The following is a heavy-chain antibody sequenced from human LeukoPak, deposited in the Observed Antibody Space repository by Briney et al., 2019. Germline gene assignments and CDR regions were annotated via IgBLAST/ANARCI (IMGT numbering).Heavy chain of an antibody. J-gene: IGHJ4*02. CDR3: VKNCDNSVLSCDH. CDR1: GFTFTNYA. D-gene: IGHD3-16*02. V-gene: IGHV3-23*01. Sequence: PGGSLRLSCAASGFTFTNYAMSWVRQAPGKGPEWVSIISGRDTGTYYTDSVKGRFTISRDNSKDTLYLQMNSLRADDTAVYYCVKNCDNSVLSCDHWGQGTLVTVSS. CDR2: ISGRDTGT.